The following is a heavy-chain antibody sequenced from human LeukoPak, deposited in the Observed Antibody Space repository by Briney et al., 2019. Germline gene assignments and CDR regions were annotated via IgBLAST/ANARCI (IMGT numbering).Heavy chain of an antibody. CDR2: ISAYYART. V-gene: IGHV1-18*01. CDR3: ARVSERFLEWLLGNYYYMDV. Sequence: ASVKVSCKVSGYTFTRDGVTWVRQAPGQGLEWMGWISAYYARTNYSQKFQGRVTMTTDTSTSTAYMELRSLRSDDTAVYYCARVSERFLEWLLGNYYYMDVWGKGTTVTVSS. D-gene: IGHD3-3*01. J-gene: IGHJ6*03. CDR1: GYTFTRDG.